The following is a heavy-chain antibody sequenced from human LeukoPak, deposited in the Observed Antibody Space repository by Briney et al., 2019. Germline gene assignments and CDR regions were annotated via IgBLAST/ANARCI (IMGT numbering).Heavy chain of an antibody. CDR3: AKSSKNLIFGVVIANWFDP. Sequence: GGSLRLSCAASGFTFSSYAMSWVRQAPGKGLEWDSAISGSGGSTYYADSVKGRFTISRDNSKNTLYLQMNSLRAEDTAVCYCAKSSKNLIFGVVIANWFDPWGQGTLVTVSS. V-gene: IGHV3-23*01. CDR2: ISGSGGST. CDR1: GFTFSSYA. D-gene: IGHD3-3*01. J-gene: IGHJ5*02.